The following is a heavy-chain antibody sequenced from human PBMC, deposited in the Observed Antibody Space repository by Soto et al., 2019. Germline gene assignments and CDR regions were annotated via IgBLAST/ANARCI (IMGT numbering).Heavy chain of an antibody. Sequence: VQLVQSGAEVKKPGASVKVSCKASGYNFTSYDITWVRQATGQGLGWMGWMNPNSGNTGYAQKFQGSVPMTRNTSISTTYMELSSLRSEVTAVYYSAMDRSGMDVWGQGTTVTVS. CDR1: GYNFTSYD. V-gene: IGHV1-8*01. CDR2: MNPNSGNT. CDR3: AMDRSGMDV. D-gene: IGHD2-2*03. J-gene: IGHJ6*02.